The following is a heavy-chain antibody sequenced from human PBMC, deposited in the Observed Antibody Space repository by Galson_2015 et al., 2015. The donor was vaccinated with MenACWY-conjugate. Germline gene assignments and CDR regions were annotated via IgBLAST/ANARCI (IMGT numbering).Heavy chain of an antibody. D-gene: IGHD6-13*01. CDR1: GFTFSNDW. V-gene: IGHV3-74*01. J-gene: IGHJ5*02. CDR3: TRDLKGSIASVPSNRFDP. CDR2: INRDGTST. Sequence: SLRLSCAASGFTFSNDWMHWVRQTPGKGLVWVSRINRDGTSTTYADSVKGRFSISRDSAKKTLILQMNSLRVEDTAVYYCTRDLKGSIASVPSNRFDPWGQGTLVTVSS.